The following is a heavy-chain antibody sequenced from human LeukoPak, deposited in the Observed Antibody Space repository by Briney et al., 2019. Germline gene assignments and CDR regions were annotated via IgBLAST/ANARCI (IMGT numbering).Heavy chain of an antibody. CDR2: IYPGDSDT. CDR3: ARHRDVAFDY. Sequence: GESLKISCKGSGSGFTSYWIDWVRQMPGKGLEWMGIIYPGDSDTRYSPSFQGQVTISADKSISTAYLQWSSLKASDTAMYYCARHRDVAFDYWGQGTLVTVSS. CDR1: GSGFTSYW. V-gene: IGHV5-51*01. D-gene: IGHD5-24*01. J-gene: IGHJ4*02.